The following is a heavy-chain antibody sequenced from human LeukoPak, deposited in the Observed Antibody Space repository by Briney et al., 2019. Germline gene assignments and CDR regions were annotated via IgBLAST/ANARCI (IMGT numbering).Heavy chain of an antibody. Sequence: PSETLSLTCTVSTGSINSYYWGWVRQPAGRGLEWIGRIYTTGHADYDPSLQSRVTMSVDTSQKQFSLNLKSVTAADTATYSCARHGYTASHFFLDYWSQGTPVTVSS. J-gene: IGHJ4*02. CDR1: TGSINSYY. CDR2: IYTTGHA. CDR3: ARHGYTASHFFLDY. D-gene: IGHD5-18*01. V-gene: IGHV4-4*07.